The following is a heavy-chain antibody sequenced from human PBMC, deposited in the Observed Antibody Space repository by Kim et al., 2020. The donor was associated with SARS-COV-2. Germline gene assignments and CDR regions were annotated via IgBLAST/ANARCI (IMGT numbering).Heavy chain of an antibody. Sequence: GGSLRLSCAASGFTFSSYGMHWVRQAPGKGLEWVAVIWYDGSNKYYADSVKGRFTISRDNSKNTLYLQMNSLRAEDTAVYYCARDSGLAARPNPYYYYGMDVWGQGTTVTVSS. J-gene: IGHJ6*02. CDR2: IWYDGSNK. V-gene: IGHV3-33*01. CDR3: ARDSGLAARPNPYYYYGMDV. CDR1: GFTFSSYG. D-gene: IGHD6-6*01.